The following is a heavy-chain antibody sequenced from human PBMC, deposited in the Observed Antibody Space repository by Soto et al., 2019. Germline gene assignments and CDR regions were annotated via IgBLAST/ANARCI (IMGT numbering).Heavy chain of an antibody. D-gene: IGHD6-13*01. V-gene: IGHV2-5*02. CDR1: GFSLSTSGVG. CDR2: IYWDDDK. J-gene: IGHJ4*02. Sequence: QITLKESGPTLVKPTQTLTLTCTFSGFSLSTSGVGVGWIRQPPGKALEWLALIYWDDDKRYSPSRKSRLTITKDPTKNQVVLTMTNMDPVDTATYYCAHTRTSSSWKRGDYWGQGTLVTVSS. CDR3: AHTRTSSSWKRGDY.